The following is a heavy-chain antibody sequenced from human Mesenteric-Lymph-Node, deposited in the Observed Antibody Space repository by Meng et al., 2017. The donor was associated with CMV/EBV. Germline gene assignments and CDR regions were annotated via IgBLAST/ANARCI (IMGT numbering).Heavy chain of an antibody. J-gene: IGHJ4*02. CDR2: IKSKTDGGTT. Sequence: GESLKISCAASGFTISNAWMSWVRQAPGKGLGWVGRIKSKTDGGTTDYAAPVKGRFTISRDDSKNTLYLQMNSLKTEDTAVYYCTDLANGVCGYWGQGTLVTVSS. V-gene: IGHV3-15*01. D-gene: IGHD2-8*01. CDR3: TDLANGVCGY. CDR1: GFTISNAW.